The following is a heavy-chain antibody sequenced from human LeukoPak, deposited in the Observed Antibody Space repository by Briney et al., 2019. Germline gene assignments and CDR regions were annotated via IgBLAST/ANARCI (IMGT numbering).Heavy chain of an antibody. J-gene: IGHJ5*02. V-gene: IGHV3-23*01. Sequence: PGGSLRLSCAVSGFIFSSSAMSWVRQAPGKGLEWVSAISGGGDDTSYADSARGRFTISRDNSKNTLYLQMNSLRAEDTAVYYCAKSSTYYYDSSGLGWFDPWGQGTLVTVSS. D-gene: IGHD3-22*01. CDR1: GFIFSSSA. CDR2: ISGGGDDT. CDR3: AKSSTYYYDSSGLGWFDP.